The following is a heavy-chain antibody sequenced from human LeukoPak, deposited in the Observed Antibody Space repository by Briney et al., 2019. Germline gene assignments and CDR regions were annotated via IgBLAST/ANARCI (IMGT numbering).Heavy chain of an antibody. CDR3: ARGYSSSSLSDWFDP. J-gene: IGHJ5*02. D-gene: IGHD6-6*01. CDR2: MNPNSGNT. CDR1: GYTFTSYY. V-gene: IGHV1-8*02. Sequence: ASVKVSCKASGYTFTSYYMHWVRQAPGQGLEWMGWMNPNSGNTGYAQKFQGRVTMTRNTSISTAYMELSSLRSEDTAVYYCARGYSSSSLSDWFDPWGQGTLVTVSS.